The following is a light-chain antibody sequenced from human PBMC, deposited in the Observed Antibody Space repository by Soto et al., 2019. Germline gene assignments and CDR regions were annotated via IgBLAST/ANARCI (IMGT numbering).Light chain of an antibody. CDR3: HQRSNWPAIT. CDR2: DAS. CDR1: QSVSSY. Sequence: EIVLTQSPATLSLSPGERATLSCRASQSVSSYLAWYQQKPGQAPRLLIYDASNRATGIPARFSGSGSGTDFTLTISSLDPEDFAVYYCHQRSNWPAITFGQGTRLEIK. V-gene: IGKV3-11*01. J-gene: IGKJ5*01.